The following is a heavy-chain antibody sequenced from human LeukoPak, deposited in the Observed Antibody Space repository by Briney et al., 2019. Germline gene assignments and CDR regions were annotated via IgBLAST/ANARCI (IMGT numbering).Heavy chain of an antibody. D-gene: IGHD3-9*01. CDR3: ARSIQGLRYFDWSHEYYYYYMDV. CDR1: GGSISSSSYY. CDR2: ISTSGST. Sequence: PSETLALTCTVSGGSISSSSYYWGWIRQPPGKGLEWIGSISTSGSTNYNPSLKSRVTISLDTSKNQFSLKLSSVTAADTAVYYCARSIQGLRYFDWSHEYYYYYMDVWGKGTTVTISS. V-gene: IGHV4-39*07. J-gene: IGHJ6*03.